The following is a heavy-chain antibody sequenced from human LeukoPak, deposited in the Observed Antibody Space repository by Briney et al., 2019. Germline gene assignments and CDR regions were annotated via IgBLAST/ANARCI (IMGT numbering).Heavy chain of an antibody. J-gene: IGHJ4*02. CDR3: ARGVAAAGNDY. Sequence: SETLSLTCAVSGYSISSGYYWSWIRQPPGKGLEWIGSIYHSGSTYYNPSLKSRVTISVDTSKNQFSLKLSSVTAADTAVYYCARGVAAAGNDYWGQGTLVTVSS. CDR2: IYHSGST. D-gene: IGHD6-13*01. V-gene: IGHV4-38-2*01. CDR1: GYSISSGYY.